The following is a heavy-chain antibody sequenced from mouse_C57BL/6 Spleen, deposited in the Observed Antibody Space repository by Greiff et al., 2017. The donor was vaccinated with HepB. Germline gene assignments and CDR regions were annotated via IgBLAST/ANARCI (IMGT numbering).Heavy chain of an antibody. D-gene: IGHD2-3*01. J-gene: IGHJ3*01. Sequence: EVKLMESGGGLVKPGGSLKLSCAASGFTFSDYGMHWVRQAPEKGLEWVAYISSGSSTIYYADTVKGRFTISRDNAKNTLFLQMTSLRSEDTAMYYCARDGYSSFAYWGQGTLVTVSA. CDR3: ARDGYSSFAY. CDR1: GFTFSDYG. V-gene: IGHV5-17*01. CDR2: ISSGSSTI.